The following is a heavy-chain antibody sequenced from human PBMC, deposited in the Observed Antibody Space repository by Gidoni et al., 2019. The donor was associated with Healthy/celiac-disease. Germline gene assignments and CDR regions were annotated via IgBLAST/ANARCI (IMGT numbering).Heavy chain of an antibody. CDR2: ISSSSSYT. CDR3: ARGLYDCSSTSCYESYYYYYMDV. V-gene: IGHV3-11*05. J-gene: IGHJ6*03. D-gene: IGHD2-2*01. Sequence: QVQLVESGGGLVKPGGSLRLSCAASGFTFSDYYISWIRQAPGKGLEWVSYISSSSSYTNYADSVKGRFTISRDNAKNSLYLQMNSLRAEDTAVYYCARGLYDCSSTSCYESYYYYYMDVWGKGTTVTVSS. CDR1: GFTFSDYY.